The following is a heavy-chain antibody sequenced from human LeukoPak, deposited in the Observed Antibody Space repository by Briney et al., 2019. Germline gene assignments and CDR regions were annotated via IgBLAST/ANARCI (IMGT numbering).Heavy chain of an antibody. CDR1: VYTFTGHY. J-gene: IGHJ4*02. D-gene: IGHD3-10*01. V-gene: IGHV1-2*02. Sequence: ASVKVSCLACVYTFTGHYMQWVRQAPAQGLEWMGWINPNSGGTKYAQKVQGSDIRTKDTSISTAYMELSRLRSDDTSVYYCARDRGTMVRGVIINYWGQGTLVTVSS. CDR2: INPNSGGT. CDR3: ARDRGTMVRGVIINY.